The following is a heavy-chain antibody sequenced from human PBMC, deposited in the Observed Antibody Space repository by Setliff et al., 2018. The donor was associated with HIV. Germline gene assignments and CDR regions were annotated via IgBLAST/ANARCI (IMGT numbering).Heavy chain of an antibody. CDR2: IYTSGSA. V-gene: IGHV4-61*02. CDR3: ARELGLGTFYYDSTGNPKANAFDI. D-gene: IGHD3-22*01. Sequence: SETLSLTCTVSGGSIRSGSYYWSWIRQPAGKGLEWIGRIYTSGSANYNPSLKSRVTMSVDTSKNQFSLKLSSVTAADTAVYYCARELGLGTFYYDSTGNPKANAFDIWGQGTMVTVSS. CDR1: GGSIRSGSYY. J-gene: IGHJ3*02.